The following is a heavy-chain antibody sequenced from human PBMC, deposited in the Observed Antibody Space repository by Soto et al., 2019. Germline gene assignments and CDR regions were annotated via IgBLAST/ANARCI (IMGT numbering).Heavy chain of an antibody. Sequence: PGGALRLSCASSVFTFISYWMSWVRQAPGKGLEWVANIKQDGSEKYYVDSVKGRFTISRDNAKNSLYLQMNSLRAEDTAVYYCAREDSSGWYNYFDYWGQGTLVTVS. V-gene: IGHV3-7*01. J-gene: IGHJ4*02. D-gene: IGHD6-19*01. CDR1: VFTFISYW. CDR2: IKQDGSEK. CDR3: AREDSSGWYNYFDY.